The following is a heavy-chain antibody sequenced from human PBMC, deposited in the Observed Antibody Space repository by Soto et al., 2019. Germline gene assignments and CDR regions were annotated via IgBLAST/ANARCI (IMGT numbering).Heavy chain of an antibody. CDR1: GYTFTTYT. V-gene: IGHV1-3*04. CDR3: ARRLSRGMVFDY. Sequence: QGPLVQSGAEVKKPGASVKVSCKASGYTFTTYTIHWVRQAAGQRLELMGWIHTGNGNTAYSQNFQGRVTFTRDTSASTAYMELSSLTSEDTAVYFCARRLSRGMVFDYWGQGSLVTVSS. J-gene: IGHJ4*02. CDR2: IHTGNGNT. D-gene: IGHD3-10*01.